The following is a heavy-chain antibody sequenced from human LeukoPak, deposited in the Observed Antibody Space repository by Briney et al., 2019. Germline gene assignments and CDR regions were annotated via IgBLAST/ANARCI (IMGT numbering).Heavy chain of an antibody. CDR1: GGSITNSY. Sequence: SETLSLTCTVSGGSITNSYWSWIRQPPGKGLEWIGYIYYSGNTKYSPSLKSRVTISVDTSKNQFSLNLSSVTAADTAVYFCARDRTGFGELADYWGQGTLVTVSS. V-gene: IGHV4-59*01. CDR3: ARDRTGFGELADY. J-gene: IGHJ4*02. D-gene: IGHD3-10*01. CDR2: IYYSGNT.